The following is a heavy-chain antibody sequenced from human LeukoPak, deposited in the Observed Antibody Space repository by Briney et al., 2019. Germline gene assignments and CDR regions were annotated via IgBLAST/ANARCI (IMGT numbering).Heavy chain of an antibody. V-gene: IGHV4-31*03. J-gene: IGHJ4*02. CDR3: GSGSLPGGGRYYFDS. CDR1: GGSLSSGGYY. D-gene: IGHD3-10*01. Sequence: SETLSLTCTVSGGSLSSGGYYWSWLRQPPGKGLEWLRYIYYSGSTYYNPSLKSRVTISVDTSKNQFSLKLSSVTAGETAVYYCGSGSLPGGGRYYFDSWGQGTLVTVSS. CDR2: IYYSGST.